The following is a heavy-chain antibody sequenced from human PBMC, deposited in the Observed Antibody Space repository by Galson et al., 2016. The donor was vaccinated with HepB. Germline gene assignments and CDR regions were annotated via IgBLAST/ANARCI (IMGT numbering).Heavy chain of an antibody. CDR3: AKDPPVTADPNDAFDV. D-gene: IGHD4-17*01. CDR2: ISATGSRI. CDR1: GFTFSKFA. Sequence: SLRLSCAASGFTFSKFAISWVRQAPGKGLEWVSGISATGSRIYSADSVKGRFTISRDNSNNTLYLQMHSLRSEDTAVYYCAKDPPVTADPNDAFDVWGQETKVTVSS. V-gene: IGHV3-23*01. J-gene: IGHJ3*01.